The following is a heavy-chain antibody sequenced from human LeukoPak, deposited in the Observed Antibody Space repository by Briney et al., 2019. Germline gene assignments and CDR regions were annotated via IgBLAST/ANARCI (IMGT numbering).Heavy chain of an antibody. CDR1: GFTFSSYA. V-gene: IGHV3-23*01. D-gene: IGHD1-26*01. CDR2: ISGSGGST. Sequence: LTGGSLRLSCAASGFTFSSYAMSWVRQAPGKGLEWVSAISGSGGSTYYADSVKGRFTISRDNSKNTLYLQMNSLRAEDTAVYYCATTKWELPLFDYWGQGTLVTVSS. J-gene: IGHJ4*02. CDR3: ATTKWELPLFDY.